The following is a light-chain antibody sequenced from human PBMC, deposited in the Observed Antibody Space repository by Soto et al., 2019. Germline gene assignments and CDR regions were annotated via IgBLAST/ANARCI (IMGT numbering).Light chain of an antibody. CDR2: EVS. J-gene: IGLJ1*01. V-gene: IGLV2-18*01. CDR1: STDFVSYNR. CDR3: SLYTSENAYV. Sequence: ARTQPPSVSGSPGQSVTISCTGTSTDFVSYNRVSWYQQPPGTAPKLMIYEVSKRPSGVPDRFSGSKSGNTASLTISGLQAADEADYYCSLYTSENAYVFGTGTKVTVL.